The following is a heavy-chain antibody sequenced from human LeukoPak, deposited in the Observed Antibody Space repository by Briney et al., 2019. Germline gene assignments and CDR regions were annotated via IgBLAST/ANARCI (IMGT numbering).Heavy chain of an antibody. Sequence: GGSLRLSCAASGFTFNSYWMSWVRQAPGKGLEWVANVKKDGREKYYVDSVKGRFTISRDNAKNSLYLQMNSLRAEDTAVYYCASGGGATRSGYAFDMWGQGTLVTVSS. CDR3: ASGGGATRSGYAFDM. D-gene: IGHD1-26*01. J-gene: IGHJ3*02. CDR2: VKKDGREK. V-gene: IGHV3-7*01. CDR1: GFTFNSYW.